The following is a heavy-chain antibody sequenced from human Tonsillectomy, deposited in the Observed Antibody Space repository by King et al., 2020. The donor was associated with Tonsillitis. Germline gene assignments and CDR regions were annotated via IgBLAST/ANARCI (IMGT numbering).Heavy chain of an antibody. D-gene: IGHD2-15*01. CDR2: ISYDGSNT. V-gene: IGHV3-30*04. Sequence: VQLVESGGGVVQPGRSLRLSCAASGFTFSTYAMDRVRQAPGKGLEWVAVISYDGSNTYYADSVKGRFTISRDNSKNTLYLQMNSLRAEDTAVYYCARDRYCSGGSCFYYYYGMDVWGLGTTVTVSS. CDR1: GFTFSTYA. CDR3: ARDRYCSGGSCFYYYYGMDV. J-gene: IGHJ6*02.